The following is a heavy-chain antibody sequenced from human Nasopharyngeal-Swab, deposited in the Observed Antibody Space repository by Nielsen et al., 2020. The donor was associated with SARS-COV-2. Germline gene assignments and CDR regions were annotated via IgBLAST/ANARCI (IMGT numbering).Heavy chain of an antibody. CDR2: ISSSGSTI. V-gene: IGHV3-48*03. J-gene: IGHJ6*02. Sequence: GGSLRLSCAASGFTFSSYKMNWVRQAPGKGLEWVSYISSSGSTIYYADSVKGRFTTSRDNAKNSLYLQMNSLRAEDTAVYYCARITVAGDYYYGMDVWGQGTTVTVSS. CDR1: GFTFSSYK. CDR3: ARITVAGDYYYGMDV. D-gene: IGHD6-19*01.